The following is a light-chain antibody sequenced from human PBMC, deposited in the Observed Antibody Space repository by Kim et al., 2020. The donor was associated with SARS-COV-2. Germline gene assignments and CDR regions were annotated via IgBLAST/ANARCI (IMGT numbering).Light chain of an antibody. Sequence: VSPGQTASITCSGDKLGDKYACWYQQKPGQSPVLVIYQDTKRPSGIPERFSGSNSGNTATLTISGTQTMDEADYYCQAWDSSTVVFGGGTQLTVL. CDR1: KLGDKY. CDR2: QDT. CDR3: QAWDSSTVV. V-gene: IGLV3-1*01. J-gene: IGLJ2*01.